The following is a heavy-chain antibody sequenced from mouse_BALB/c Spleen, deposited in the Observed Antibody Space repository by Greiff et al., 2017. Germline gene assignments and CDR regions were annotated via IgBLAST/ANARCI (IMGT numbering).Heavy chain of an antibody. CDR2: ISSGSSTI. J-gene: IGHJ4*01. CDR1: GFTFSSFG. V-gene: IGHV5-17*02. CDR3: ARSGYDGDYYAMDY. D-gene: IGHD2-14*01. Sequence: EVQRVESGGGLVQPGGSRKLSCAASGFTFSSFGMHWVRQAPEKGLEWVAYISSGSSTIYYADTVKGRFTISRDNPKNTLFLQMTSLRSEDTAMYYCARSGYDGDYYAMDYWGQGTSVTVSS.